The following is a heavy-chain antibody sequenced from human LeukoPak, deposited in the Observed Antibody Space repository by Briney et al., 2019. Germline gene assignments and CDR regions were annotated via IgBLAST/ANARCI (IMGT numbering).Heavy chain of an antibody. CDR3: ASSHIALAGTFDY. D-gene: IGHD6-19*01. J-gene: IGHJ4*02. CDR2: ISGSGGST. CDR1: GFTFSSYA. Sequence: GGSLRLSCAASGFTFSSYAMSWVRQAPGKGLDWVSAISGSGGSTYYADSVKGRFTISRDNSKNTLYLQMNSLRAEDTAVYYCASSHIALAGTFDYWGQGTLVTVSS. V-gene: IGHV3-23*01.